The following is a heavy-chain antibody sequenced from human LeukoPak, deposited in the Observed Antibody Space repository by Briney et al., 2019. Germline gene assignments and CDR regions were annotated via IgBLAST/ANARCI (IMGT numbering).Heavy chain of an antibody. D-gene: IGHD3-22*01. CDR2: LRYDGSHK. CDR1: GFTFSSYS. V-gene: IGHV3-30*02. Sequence: GGSLRLSCAPSGFTFSSYSMHWVRKAPGKGLEWVAFLRYDGSHKYYADSVKGRFTISRDNSKNTLYLQMNSLRAEDTAVYYCAKRVYYYDSSGYSGGFDYWGQGTLVTVSS. CDR3: AKRVYYYDSSGYSGGFDY. J-gene: IGHJ4*02.